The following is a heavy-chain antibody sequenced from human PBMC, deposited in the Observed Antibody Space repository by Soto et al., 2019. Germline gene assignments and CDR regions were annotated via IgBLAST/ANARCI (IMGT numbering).Heavy chain of an antibody. Sequence: QVQLQESGPGLVKPSQTLSLTCTVSGGSISSGGYYWSWIRQHPGKGLEWIGYIYYSGSTYYNPSLKSRVTISVDTSKNPFSLKLSSVTAADTAVYYCARESTVTTRVWFDPWGQGTLVTVSS. CDR2: IYYSGST. J-gene: IGHJ5*02. CDR3: ARESTVTTRVWFDP. D-gene: IGHD4-17*01. CDR1: GGSISSGGYY. V-gene: IGHV4-31*03.